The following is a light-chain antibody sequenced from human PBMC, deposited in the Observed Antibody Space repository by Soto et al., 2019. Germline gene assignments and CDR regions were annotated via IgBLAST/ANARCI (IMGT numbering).Light chain of an antibody. CDR2: DAS. CDR1: QSVSSY. CDR3: QQRSNFPWT. Sequence: EIVLTQSPATLSLSPGERATLSCSASQSVSSYLAWYQQKPGQAPRLLIYDASNRATGIPARFSGSGSGTDFTLTISSLEPEDFAVYYCQQRSNFPWTFGQGTKVEIK. V-gene: IGKV3-11*01. J-gene: IGKJ1*01.